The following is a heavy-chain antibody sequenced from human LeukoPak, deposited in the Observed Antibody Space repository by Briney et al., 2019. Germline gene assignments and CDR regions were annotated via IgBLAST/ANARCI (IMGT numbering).Heavy chain of an antibody. CDR3: TTGAWIQLWLADY. Sequence: GGSLRLSCATSGFTFSSYAMNWVRQTPGKGLEWVSGISGSGSSTYYAGSVKGRFTISRDNSENTLYLQMNGLRAEDTAVYYCTTGAWIQLWLADYWGRGTLVSVSS. D-gene: IGHD5-18*01. CDR1: GFTFSSYA. J-gene: IGHJ4*02. CDR2: ISGSGSST. V-gene: IGHV3-23*01.